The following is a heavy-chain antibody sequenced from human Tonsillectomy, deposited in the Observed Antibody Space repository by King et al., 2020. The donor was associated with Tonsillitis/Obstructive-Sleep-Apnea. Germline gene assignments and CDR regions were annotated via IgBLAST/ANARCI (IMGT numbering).Heavy chain of an antibody. CDR2: IKQDESEK. V-gene: IGHV3-7*04. Sequence: VQLVESGGGLVQPGGSLRLSCAASGFTFSSYWMSWVRQAPGKGLEWVANIKQDESEKYYVDSVKGRFTISRDNAKNSLYLQMNSLRAEDTAVYYCARRGRDCSSTSCYQVEPPDYWGQGTLVTVSS. CDR1: GFTFSSYW. J-gene: IGHJ4*02. CDR3: ARRGRDCSSTSCYQVEPPDY. D-gene: IGHD2-2*01.